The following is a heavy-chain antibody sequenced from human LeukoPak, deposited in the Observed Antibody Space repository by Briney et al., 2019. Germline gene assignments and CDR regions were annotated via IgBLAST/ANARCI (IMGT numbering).Heavy chain of an antibody. V-gene: IGHV1-2*02. J-gene: IGHJ4*02. CDR1: GYTLTDYY. Sequence: ASVKVSCKASGYTLTDYYLHWVRQAPGQGLKWMGWINPNSGATHYAQSFQARVTMTRDTSIASSYMELTGLESDDTAVYYCARMGIRLFDWLPTYYFDYWGQGTLVTVSS. CDR3: ARMGIRLFDWLPTYYFDY. CDR2: INPNSGAT. D-gene: IGHD3-9*01.